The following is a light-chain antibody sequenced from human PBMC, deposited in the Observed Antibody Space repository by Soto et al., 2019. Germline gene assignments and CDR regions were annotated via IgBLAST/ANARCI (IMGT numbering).Light chain of an antibody. CDR1: QSVTSGY. CDR2: GAS. Sequence: EIVLTQSPGTLSLSPGERATLSCRASQSVTSGYLGWYQQKPGQAPRLLTYGASSRATGNSDRFSGSGSGTDFTLTISRREPEDFADYYCQQYATSPPMYTFGQGTKVEIK. J-gene: IGKJ2*01. CDR3: QQYATSPPMYT. V-gene: IGKV3-20*01.